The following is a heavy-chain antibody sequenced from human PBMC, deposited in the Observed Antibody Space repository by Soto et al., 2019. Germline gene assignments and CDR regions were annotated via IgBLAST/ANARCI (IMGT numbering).Heavy chain of an antibody. J-gene: IGHJ4*02. V-gene: IGHV1-46*03. CDR3: ARAPYCSVGSCYSEFDY. D-gene: IGHD2-15*01. CDR2: INPSGGST. CDR1: GYTFTSYY. Sequence: ASVKVSCKASGYTFTSYYMHWVRQAPGQGLEWMGIINPSGGSTSYAQKFQGRVTMTRDTSTSTVYMELSSLRSEDTAVYYCARAPYCSVGSCYSEFDYWGQGTLVTVSS.